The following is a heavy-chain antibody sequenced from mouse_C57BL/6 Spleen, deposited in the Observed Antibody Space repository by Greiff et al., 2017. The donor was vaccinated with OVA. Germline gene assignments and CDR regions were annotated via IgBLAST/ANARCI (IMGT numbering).Heavy chain of an antibody. V-gene: IGHV1-18*01. J-gene: IGHJ4*01. CDR1: GYTFTDYN. CDR2: INPNNGGT. CDR3: ARRRINYVNSDAMDD. Sequence: EVQLQQSGPELVKPGASVKLPCKASGYTFTDYNMDWVKQSHGNSLEWIGDINPNNGGTIYNQNFKGKATLTVDQSSSTAYMELRSLTSEDTAVYYCARRRINYVNSDAMDDWGQGTSVTVSS. D-gene: IGHD2-1*01.